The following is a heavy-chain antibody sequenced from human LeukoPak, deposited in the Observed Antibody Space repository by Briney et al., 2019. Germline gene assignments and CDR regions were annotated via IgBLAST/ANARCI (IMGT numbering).Heavy chain of an antibody. CDR1: GGSFSGHY. D-gene: IGHD3-3*01. CDR3: ASGQYYDLWSGYYVD. V-gene: IGHV4-34*01. Sequence: PSETLSLTCAVYGGSFSGHYWSWIRQPPGKGLEWIGEINHSGSTNYNPSLESRVTISVDTSKNHFSLKLSSVTAADTAVYYCASGQYYDLWSGYYVDWGQGTLVTVSA. CDR2: INHSGST. J-gene: IGHJ4*02.